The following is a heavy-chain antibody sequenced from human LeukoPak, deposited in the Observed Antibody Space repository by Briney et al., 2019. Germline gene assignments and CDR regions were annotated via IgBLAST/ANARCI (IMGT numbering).Heavy chain of an antibody. D-gene: IGHD3-10*01. CDR1: GGSVSSGAY. V-gene: IGHV4-31*03. CDR2: IYYSGFT. J-gene: IGHJ4*02. CDR3: ARGGFFGSGSLFDS. Sequence: SQTLSLTCTVSGGSVSSGAYWTWIRQRPGKGLEWIGYIYYSGFTFYSPSLKTRFFISLDTSENQVSLKVNSVTAADTAVYYCARGGFFGSGSLFDSWGQGTLVTVSS.